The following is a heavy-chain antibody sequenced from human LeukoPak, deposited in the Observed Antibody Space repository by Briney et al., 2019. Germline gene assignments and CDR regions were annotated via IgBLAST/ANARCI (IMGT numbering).Heavy chain of an antibody. J-gene: IGHJ4*02. CDR1: GFTFDDYA. CDR3: AKSGTVTRPFDY. Sequence: GGSLRLSCAASGFTFDDYAMHWVRQAPGKGLEWVSGISWNSGSIGYADSVKGRFTISRDNAKDSLYLQMNSLRAEDTALYYCAKSGTVTRPFDYWGQGTLVTVSS. D-gene: IGHD4-17*01. CDR2: ISWNSGSI. V-gene: IGHV3-9*01.